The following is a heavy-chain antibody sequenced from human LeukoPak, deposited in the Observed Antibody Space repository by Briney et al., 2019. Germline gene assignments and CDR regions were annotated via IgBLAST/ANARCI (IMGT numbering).Heavy chain of an antibody. CDR1: GYTFTSYG. CDR3: ARASAVGATRGVFDY. CDR2: ISAYNGNT. V-gene: IGHV1-18*01. Sequence: ASVKVSCKASGYTFTSYGISWVRQAPGQGLERVGWISAYNGNTNYAQKLQGRVTMTTDTSTSTAYMELRSLRSDDTAVYYCARASAVGATRGVFDYWGQGTLVTVSS. D-gene: IGHD1-26*01. J-gene: IGHJ4*02.